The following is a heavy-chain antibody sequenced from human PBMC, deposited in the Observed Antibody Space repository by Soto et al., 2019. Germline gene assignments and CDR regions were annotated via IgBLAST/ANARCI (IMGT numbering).Heavy chain of an antibody. CDR2: INPNSGGT. Sequence: ASVKVSCKASGYTFTGYYMHWVRQAPGQGLEWMGWINPNSGGTNYAQKFQGRVTMTRDTSISTAYMELSRLRSDDTAVYYCARATVAGTGNWFDPWGQGTLVTVSS. D-gene: IGHD6-19*01. V-gene: IGHV1-2*02. CDR1: GYTFTGYY. J-gene: IGHJ5*02. CDR3: ARATVAGTGNWFDP.